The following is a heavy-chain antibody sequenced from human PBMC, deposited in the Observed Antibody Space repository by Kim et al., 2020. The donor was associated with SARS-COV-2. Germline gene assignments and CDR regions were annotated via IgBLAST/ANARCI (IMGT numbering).Heavy chain of an antibody. Sequence: YYADSVKGRFTISRDNAKNSLYLQMNSLRAEDTAVYYCARDAGYSYTPDYWGQGTLVTVSS. D-gene: IGHD5-18*01. V-gene: IGHV3-21*01. J-gene: IGHJ4*02. CDR3: ARDAGYSYTPDY.